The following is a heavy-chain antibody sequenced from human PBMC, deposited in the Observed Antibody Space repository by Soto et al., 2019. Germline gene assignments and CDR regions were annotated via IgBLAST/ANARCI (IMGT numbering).Heavy chain of an antibody. CDR2: IYPGDSDT. Sequence: PGESLKISCKGSGYSFTSYWIGWVRQMPGKGLEWMGIIYPGDSDTRYGPSFQGQVTISADKSISTAYLQWSSLKASDTAMYYCARHGYSSSWGGWYYYYGMDVWGQGTTVTVSS. CDR1: GYSFTSYW. V-gene: IGHV5-51*01. D-gene: IGHD6-13*01. CDR3: ARHGYSSSWGGWYYYYGMDV. J-gene: IGHJ6*02.